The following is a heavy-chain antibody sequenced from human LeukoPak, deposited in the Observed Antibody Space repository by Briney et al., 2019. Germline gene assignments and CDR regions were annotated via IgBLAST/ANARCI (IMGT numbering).Heavy chain of an antibody. Sequence: GGSLRLSCAASGFTFSGSAMHWVRQASGKGLEWVGRIRSKANSYATAYAASVKGRFAISRDDSRNTAYLQMNSLKTEDTAVYYCTRADGGDYVDYWGQGTLVTVSS. D-gene: IGHD4-17*01. CDR1: GFTFSGSA. J-gene: IGHJ4*02. V-gene: IGHV3-73*01. CDR2: IRSKANSYAT. CDR3: TRADGGDYVDY.